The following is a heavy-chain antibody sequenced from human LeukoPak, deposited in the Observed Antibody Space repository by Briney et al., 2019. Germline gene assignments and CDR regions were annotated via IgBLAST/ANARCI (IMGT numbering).Heavy chain of an antibody. CDR1: GFTFSSYA. CDR2: TSGSGGST. J-gene: IGHJ4*02. D-gene: IGHD1-1*01. CDR3: ASPSELDRGN. Sequence: GGSLRLSCAASGFTFSSYAMSWVRQAPGKGLEWVSATSGSGGSTYYADSVKGRFTISRDNSKNTLYLQMNSLRAEDTAVYYCASPSELDRGNWGQGTLVTVSS. V-gene: IGHV3-23*01.